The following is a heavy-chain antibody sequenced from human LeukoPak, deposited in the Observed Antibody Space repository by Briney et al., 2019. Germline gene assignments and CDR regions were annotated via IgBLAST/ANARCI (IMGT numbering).Heavy chain of an antibody. CDR3: ARVSVITIFGVVIRGGASDI. V-gene: IGHV1-46*01. J-gene: IGHJ3*02. D-gene: IGHD3-3*01. CDR1: GYTFTSYD. Sequence: ASVKVSCKASGYTFTSYDINWVRQAPGQGLEWMGIINPSGGSTSYAQKFQGRVTMTRDMSTSTVYMELSSLRSEDTAVYYCARVSVITIFGVVIRGGASDIWGQGTMVTVSS. CDR2: INPSGGST.